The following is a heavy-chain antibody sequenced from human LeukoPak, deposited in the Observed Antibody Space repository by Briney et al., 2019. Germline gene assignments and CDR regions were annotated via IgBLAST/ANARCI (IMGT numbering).Heavy chain of an antibody. D-gene: IGHD3-3*01. V-gene: IGHV1-2*02. J-gene: IGHJ3*02. CDR3: ARGGQKPYYDFWSGHNGGAFDI. Sequence: ASVKVSCKASGYTFTGYYMHWVRQAPGQGLEWMGWINPNSGGTNYAQKLQGRVTMTTDTSTSTAYMELRSLRSDDTAVYYCARGGQKPYYDFWSGHNGGAFDIWGQGTMVTVSS. CDR2: INPNSGGT. CDR1: GYTFTGYY.